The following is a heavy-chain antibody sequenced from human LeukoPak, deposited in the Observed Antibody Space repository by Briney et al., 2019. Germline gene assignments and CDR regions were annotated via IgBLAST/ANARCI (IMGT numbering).Heavy chain of an antibody. V-gene: IGHV1-69*06. J-gene: IGHJ4*02. D-gene: IGHD3-9*01. CDR1: GGTFSSYA. Sequence: SVKVSFKASGGTFSSYAISWVRQAPGQGLEWMGGIIPIFGTANYAQKFQGRVTITADKSTSTAYMELSSLRSEDTAVYYCARSGVGSDLNGRTDWLLHYFDYWGQGTLVTVSS. CDR3: ARSGVGSDLNGRTDWLLHYFDY. CDR2: IIPIFGTA.